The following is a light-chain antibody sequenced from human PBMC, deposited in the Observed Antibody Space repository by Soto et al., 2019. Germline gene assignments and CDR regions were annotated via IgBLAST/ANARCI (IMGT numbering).Light chain of an antibody. CDR2: GAS. J-gene: IGKJ2*01. Sequence: EIVLTQSPGTLSLSPGGRATLSCRASQSVSSSDLAWYQQKRGQAPRLLIYGASSRAAGIPDRFSGSGSVTDFTLTISRLEPEDFALYYCQQSGTSPRTFGQGTKLEMK. CDR3: QQSGTSPRT. CDR1: QSVSSSD. V-gene: IGKV3-20*01.